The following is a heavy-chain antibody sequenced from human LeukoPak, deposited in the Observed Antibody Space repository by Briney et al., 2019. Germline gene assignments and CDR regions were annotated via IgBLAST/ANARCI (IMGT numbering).Heavy chain of an antibody. CDR1: GSSFTSYW. D-gene: IGHD1-1*01. V-gene: IGHV5-51*01. CDR2: IYPGDSDA. CDR3: TRHEARTRYYYYGMDV. Sequence: GASLQISCKGSGSSFTSYWIGWVRQLPGKGLEWMGIIYPGDSDARYSPSFEGQVTISADKSISTAYLQWSSLKASDTAIYYCTRHEARTRYYYYGMDVWGQGTTVTVSS. J-gene: IGHJ6*02.